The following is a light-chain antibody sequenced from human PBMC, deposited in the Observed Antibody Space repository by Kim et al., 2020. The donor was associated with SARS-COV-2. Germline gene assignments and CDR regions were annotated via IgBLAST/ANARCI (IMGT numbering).Light chain of an antibody. J-gene: IGLJ3*02. CDR3: CSSAGGYTWV. V-gene: IGLV2-11*01. Sequence: PGQSVTISCTGTSDVGNYNHVSWYQQHPGKAPKLMMYDVSKRVSGVPERFSGSKSGNTASLTISGLQAEDEADYYCCSSAGGYTWVFGGGTQLTVL. CDR2: DVS. CDR1: SDVGNYNH.